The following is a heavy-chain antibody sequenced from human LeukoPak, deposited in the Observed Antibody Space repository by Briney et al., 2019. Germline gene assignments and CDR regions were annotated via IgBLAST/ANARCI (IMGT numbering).Heavy chain of an antibody. V-gene: IGHV1-2*02. D-gene: IGHD3-10*01. CDR3: ARDPAINVHMFRGVNNWFDP. CDR1: GYTFTGYY. Sequence: ASVKVSCKASGYTFTGYYMHWVRQAPGQGLEWMGWINLNSGGTKYAQKFQGRVTMTRDTSISTAYMELSRLRSDDTAVYYCARDPAINVHMFRGVNNWFDPWGQGTLVTVSS. J-gene: IGHJ5*02. CDR2: INLNSGGT.